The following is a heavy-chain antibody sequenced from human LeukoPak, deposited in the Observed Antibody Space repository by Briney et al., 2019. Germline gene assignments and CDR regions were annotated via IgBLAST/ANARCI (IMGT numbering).Heavy chain of an antibody. CDR2: IFSSGST. V-gene: IGHV4-61*01. CDR1: GDSVSSGSYY. J-gene: IGHJ1*01. D-gene: IGHD4-17*01. CDR3: AGGDYFRFQH. Sequence: PSETLSLTCTVSGDSVSSGSYYWSWLRQPPGKGLEWIGYIFSSGSTKYNPSLKSRVTISLDASKNQFSLNLSSVTAADTAFYYCAGGDYFRFQHWGQGTLVTVSS.